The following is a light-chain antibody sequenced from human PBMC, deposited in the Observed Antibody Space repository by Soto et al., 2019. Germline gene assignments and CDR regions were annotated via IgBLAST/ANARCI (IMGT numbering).Light chain of an antibody. Sequence: DIQMTQSPSSLSASVGDRVTITCRASQSIIIYLNWYQQKPVTAPKLMIYAASSLQSGVPSRFSGSGCAKDFPLTISSQQPEDFATYYCQQSYSTPRTFGQGTKVDIK. CDR1: QSIIIY. V-gene: IGKV1-39*01. CDR3: QQSYSTPRT. CDR2: AAS. J-gene: IGKJ1*01.